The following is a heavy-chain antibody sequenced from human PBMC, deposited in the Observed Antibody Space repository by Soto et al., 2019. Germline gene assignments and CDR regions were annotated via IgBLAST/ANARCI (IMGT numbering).Heavy chain of an antibody. CDR2: INDGNGNT. D-gene: IGHD6-19*01. J-gene: IGHJ4*02. V-gene: IGHV1-3*01. Sequence: QVKLVQSGAEVKKPGASVKVSCKASGYTFTSYAMHWVRQAPGQRLEWMGWINDGNGNTKYSQKFQGRVTITRDTSASTAYMELSSLRSEDTAVYYCARVIGGWYYFDYWGQGTLVTVSS. CDR1: GYTFTSYA. CDR3: ARVIGGWYYFDY.